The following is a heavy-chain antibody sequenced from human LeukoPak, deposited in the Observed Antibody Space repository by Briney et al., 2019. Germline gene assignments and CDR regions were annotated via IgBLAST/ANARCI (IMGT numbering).Heavy chain of an antibody. Sequence: GGSLRLSCAASGFTFSSYAMSWVRQAPGKGLEWVSAISGSGGSTYYADSVKGPFTISRDNSKNTLYLQMNSLRAEDTAVYYCAKFLDYGDYVSDEPFDYWGQGTLVTVSS. J-gene: IGHJ4*02. CDR2: ISGSGGST. V-gene: IGHV3-23*01. CDR1: GFTFSSYA. D-gene: IGHD4-17*01. CDR3: AKFLDYGDYVSDEPFDY.